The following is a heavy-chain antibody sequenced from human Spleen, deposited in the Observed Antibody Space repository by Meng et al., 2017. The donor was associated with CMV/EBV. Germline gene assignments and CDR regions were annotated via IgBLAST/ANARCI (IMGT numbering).Heavy chain of an antibody. Sequence: CTVSGGSISSGDYYWSWVRQPPGKGLEWIAEMYHNGSPNYNPSLKSRVTIFVDKSNNQFFLRLSSMTAADTAVYYCASLYSSSWYPDYWGQGTLVTVSS. CDR2: MYHNGSP. J-gene: IGHJ4*02. V-gene: IGHV4-4*02. D-gene: IGHD6-13*01. CDR3: ASLYSSSWYPDY. CDR1: GGSISSGDYY.